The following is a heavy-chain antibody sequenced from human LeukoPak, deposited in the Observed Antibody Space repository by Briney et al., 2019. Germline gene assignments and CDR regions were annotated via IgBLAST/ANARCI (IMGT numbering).Heavy chain of an antibody. D-gene: IGHD3-10*01. V-gene: IGHV3-11*05. CDR2: ISSSSSYT. CDR3: ARDSRDKRGGGRCYFDY. CDR1: GFTFSDYY. Sequence: GGSLRLSCAASGFTFSDYYMSWFRQDPGEGLEWVSSISSSSSYTNYADSLKGRFTLPKDHAKNLLYLQMDSPGAEDKAVYYCARDSRDKRGGGRCYFDYWGRETRVTVST. J-gene: IGHJ4*02.